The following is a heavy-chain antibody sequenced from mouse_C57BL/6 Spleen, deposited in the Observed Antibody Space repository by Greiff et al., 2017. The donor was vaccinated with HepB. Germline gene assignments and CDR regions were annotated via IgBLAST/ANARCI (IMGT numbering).Heavy chain of an antibody. CDR2: INPNNGGT. Sequence: VQLQQSGPELVKPGASVKIPCKASGYTFTDYNMDWVKQSHGKSLEWIGDINPNNGGTIYNQKFKGKATLTVDKSSSTAYMELRSLTSEDTAVYYCARSSYYYGSSHWYFDVWGTGTTVTVSS. V-gene: IGHV1-18*01. D-gene: IGHD1-1*01. CDR1: GYTFTDYN. CDR3: ARSSYYYGSSHWYFDV. J-gene: IGHJ1*03.